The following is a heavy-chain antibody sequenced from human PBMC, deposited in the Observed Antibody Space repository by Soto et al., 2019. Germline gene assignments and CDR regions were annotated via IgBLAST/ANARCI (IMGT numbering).Heavy chain of an antibody. J-gene: IGHJ5*02. Sequence: ASVKVSCKASGYTFTSYYMHWVRQAPGQGLEWMGRIIPSGGRISYAQKFQGRVTISADKFTGTAYMELTGLRSDDTAVYYCAGDPDSHYNDSHASSYPWGQGTLVTVSS. D-gene: IGHD4-4*01. V-gene: IGHV1-46*01. CDR3: AGDPDSHYNDSHASSYP. CDR2: IIPSGGRI. CDR1: GYTFTSYY.